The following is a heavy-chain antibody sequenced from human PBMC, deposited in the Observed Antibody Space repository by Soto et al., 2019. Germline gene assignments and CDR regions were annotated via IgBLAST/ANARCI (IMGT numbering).Heavy chain of an antibody. CDR2: ISGSGETT. V-gene: IGHV3-23*01. D-gene: IGHD6-19*01. J-gene: IGHJ4*02. Sequence: EVQLLESGGGLVQPGGSLRLSCAASGFTFSSYAMNWVRQAPGKGLEWVSAISGSGETTFYADSGRGRFTISRDTSKNTLYLQMNSLRDEDTSVYYCAKDAGAYAAVAGGVFDYWGQGALVTVSS. CDR1: GFTFSSYA. CDR3: AKDAGAYAAVAGGVFDY.